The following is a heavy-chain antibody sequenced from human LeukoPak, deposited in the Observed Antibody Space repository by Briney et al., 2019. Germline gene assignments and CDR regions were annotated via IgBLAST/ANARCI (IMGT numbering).Heavy chain of an antibody. V-gene: IGHV3-66*01. CDR1: GILVSSNY. D-gene: IGHD5-18*01. CDR2: IDSTGST. Sequence: PGGSLRLSCVASGILVSSNYMSWVRQAPGKGLEWVSFIDSTGSTYYADSVKGRFTISRDNSRNILYLQMNSLRVEDTAVYYCARRERLGYSYGRGTLDIWGQGTMVTVSS. CDR3: ARRERLGYSYGRGTLDI. J-gene: IGHJ3*02.